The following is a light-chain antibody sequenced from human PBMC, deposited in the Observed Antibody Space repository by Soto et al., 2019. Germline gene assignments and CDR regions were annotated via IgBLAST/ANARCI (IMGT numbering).Light chain of an antibody. V-gene: IGLV4-69*01. CDR2: LKSDGSH. Sequence: QSVLTQSPSASASLGASVKLTCTLSSGPNTYSIAWHQQQPEKGPRFLMKLKSDGSHSRGDGIPDRFSGSSSGAERYLTIASLQSEDEADYYCQTWATGIQVFGGGTKLTVL. CDR3: QTWATGIQV. CDR1: SGPNTYS. J-gene: IGLJ2*01.